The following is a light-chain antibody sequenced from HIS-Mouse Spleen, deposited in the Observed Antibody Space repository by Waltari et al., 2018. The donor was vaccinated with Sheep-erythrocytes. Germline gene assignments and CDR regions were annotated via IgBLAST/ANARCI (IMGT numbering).Light chain of an antibody. CDR1: QRISSY. V-gene: IGKV1-39*01. Sequence: DIQMTQPPSSLSASVGDRVTITCRESQRISSYLNWYQQKPGKAPKIRIYAASSLQSGFPSRFSGSGSGTAFTLTISSMQPEDFATYYCQQSYSTPPTFGGGTKVEIK. CDR3: QQSYSTPPT. CDR2: AAS. J-gene: IGKJ4*01.